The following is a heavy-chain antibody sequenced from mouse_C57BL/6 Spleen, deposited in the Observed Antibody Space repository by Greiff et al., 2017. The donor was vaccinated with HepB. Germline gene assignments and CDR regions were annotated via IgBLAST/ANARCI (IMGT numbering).Heavy chain of an antibody. Sequence: EVQLQQSGPELVKPGASVKISCKASGYTFTDYYMNWVKQSHGKSLEWIGDINPNNGGTSYNQKFKGKATLTVDKSSSTAYMELRILTSEDSAVYYCARGFVYDAGAWFAYWGQGTLVTVSA. CDR1: GYTFTDYY. CDR3: ARGFVYDAGAWFAY. D-gene: IGHD2-10*02. J-gene: IGHJ3*01. V-gene: IGHV1-26*01. CDR2: INPNNGGT.